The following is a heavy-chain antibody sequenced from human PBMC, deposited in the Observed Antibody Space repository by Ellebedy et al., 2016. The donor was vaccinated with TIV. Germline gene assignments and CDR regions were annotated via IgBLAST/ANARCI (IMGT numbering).Heavy chain of an antibody. D-gene: IGHD6-19*01. Sequence: AASVKVSCKASGGTFSSYANSWLRQAPGQGIEWLGGIIAIFSTANYAQKFQGRVTITADESTSTAYMELSSLRSEDTAVYYCASGEQWLAPAYWGQGTLVTVSS. CDR3: ASGEQWLAPAY. V-gene: IGHV1-69*13. J-gene: IGHJ4*02. CDR1: GGTFSSYA. CDR2: IIAIFSTA.